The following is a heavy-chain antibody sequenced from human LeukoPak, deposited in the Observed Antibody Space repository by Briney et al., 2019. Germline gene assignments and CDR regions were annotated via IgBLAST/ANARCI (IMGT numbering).Heavy chain of an antibody. D-gene: IGHD3-10*01. J-gene: IGHJ4*02. CDR1: GGTFSSYA. CDR3: VRPGSYGSGSYTY. Sequence: ASVKVSCKASGGTFSSYAISWVRQAPGQGLEWMGGIIPIFGTANYAQKFQGRVTITADKSTSTAYMELSSLRSEDTAVYYCVRPGSYGSGSYTYWGQGTLVTVSS. V-gene: IGHV1-69*06. CDR2: IIPIFGTA.